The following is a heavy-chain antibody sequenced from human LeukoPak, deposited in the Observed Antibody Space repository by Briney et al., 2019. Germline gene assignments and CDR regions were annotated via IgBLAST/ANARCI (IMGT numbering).Heavy chain of an antibody. CDR3: ARAGYSSGWEVYYFDY. J-gene: IGHJ4*02. CDR2: ISSSSSYI. Sequence: PGGSLRLSCAASGFTFSSYSMNWVRQAPGKGLEWVSSISSSSSYIYYADSMKGRFTISRDNAKNSLYLQMNSLRAEDTAVYYCARAGYSSGWEVYYFDYWGQGTLVTVSP. V-gene: IGHV3-21*01. CDR1: GFTFSSYS. D-gene: IGHD6-19*01.